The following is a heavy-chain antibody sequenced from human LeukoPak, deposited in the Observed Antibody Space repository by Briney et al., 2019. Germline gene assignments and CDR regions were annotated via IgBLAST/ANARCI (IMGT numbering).Heavy chain of an antibody. V-gene: IGHV5-10-1*01. CDR1: GYSFTSYW. D-gene: IGHD3-10*01. J-gene: IGHJ5*02. CDR2: IDPSDSYT. CDR3: AVDYYGSGSCYFGNWFDP. Sequence: RLGESLKISCKGSGYSFTSYWISWVRQMPGKGLEWMGRIDPSDSYTNYSPSFQGHVTISADKSISTAYLQWSSLKASDTAMYYCAVDYYGSGSCYFGNWFDPWGQGTLVTVSS.